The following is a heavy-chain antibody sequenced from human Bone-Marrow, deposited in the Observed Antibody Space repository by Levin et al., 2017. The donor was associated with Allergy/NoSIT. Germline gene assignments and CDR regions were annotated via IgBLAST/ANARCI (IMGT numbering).Heavy chain of an antibody. CDR1: GGSISSSSYY. D-gene: IGHD6-13*01. CDR3: ARLRSFKAAAGRFDP. V-gene: IGHV4-39*01. Sequence: SETLSLTCTVSGGSISSSSYYWGWIRQPPGTGLEWIGSIYYSGSTYYNPSLKSRVTISVDTSKNQFSLKLSSVTAADTAVYYCARLRSFKAAAGRFDPWGQGTLVTVSS. CDR2: IYYSGST. J-gene: IGHJ5*02.